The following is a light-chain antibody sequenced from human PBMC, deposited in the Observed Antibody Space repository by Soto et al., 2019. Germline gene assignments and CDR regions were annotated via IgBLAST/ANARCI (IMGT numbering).Light chain of an antibody. CDR3: QQSYSTRIT. Sequence: DIQMTQSPSSLSASVGARVPLNCRASQSISSYLNWYQQKQGKAPKLMIYAASSLQSGVPSRFSGSGSGTDCTLTISSLQPEDFATYYCQQSYSTRITFGQGTRLEIK. CDR1: QSISSY. V-gene: IGKV1-39*01. J-gene: IGKJ5*01. CDR2: AAS.